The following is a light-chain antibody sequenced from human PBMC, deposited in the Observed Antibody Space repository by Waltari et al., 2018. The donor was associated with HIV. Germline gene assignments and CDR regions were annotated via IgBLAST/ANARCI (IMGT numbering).Light chain of an antibody. V-gene: IGLV6-57*03. Sequence: NFMLTQPHSVSESPGKTVAISCTRSSGSIASTFVQWYQQRPGSAPTIVIYEDNQRPSGVPDRFSGSIDSSSNSASLTISGLKTEDEADYYCQSYDSSNVVFGGGTKLTVL. CDR3: QSYDSSNVV. CDR1: SGSIASTF. J-gene: IGLJ2*01. CDR2: EDN.